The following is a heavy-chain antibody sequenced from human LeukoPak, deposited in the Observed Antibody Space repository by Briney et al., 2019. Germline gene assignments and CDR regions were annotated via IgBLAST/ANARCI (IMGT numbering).Heavy chain of an antibody. J-gene: IGHJ4*02. CDR1: GGSISSYY. Sequence: SETLSLTCTVSGGSISSYYWSWIRQPPGKGLEWIGEINHSGSTNYNPSLKSRVTISVDTSKNRFSLKLSSVTAADTAVYYCARGRPWTTVTRYFDYWGQGTLVTVSS. V-gene: IGHV4-34*01. D-gene: IGHD4-17*01. CDR3: ARGRPWTTVTRYFDY. CDR2: INHSGST.